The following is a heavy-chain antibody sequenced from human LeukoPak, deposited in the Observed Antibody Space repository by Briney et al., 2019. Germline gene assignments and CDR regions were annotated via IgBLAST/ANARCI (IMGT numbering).Heavy chain of an antibody. J-gene: IGHJ4*02. D-gene: IGHD6-19*01. CDR1: GLTFSSYG. Sequence: GRSLRLSCAASGLTFSSYGMHWVRQAPGKGLEWVAVISYDGSNKYYADSVKGRFTISRDNSKNTLFMQMNSLRPEDTAVYYCAKDKSIAVAGTSDYFDYWGQGTLVTVSS. CDR2: ISYDGSNK. CDR3: AKDKSIAVAGTSDYFDY. V-gene: IGHV3-30*18.